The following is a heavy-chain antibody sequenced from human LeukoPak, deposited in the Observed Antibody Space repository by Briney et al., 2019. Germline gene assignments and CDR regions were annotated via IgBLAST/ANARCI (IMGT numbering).Heavy chain of an antibody. D-gene: IGHD6-19*01. CDR3: ARDNLVAPFIAVAGTVIDY. CDR2: ISSSGSTI. J-gene: IGHJ4*02. V-gene: IGHV3-11*01. CDR1: GFTFSDYC. Sequence: GGSLRLSCAASGFTFSDYCMSWIRQAPGKGLEWVSYISSSGSTIYYADSVKGRFTISRDNAKNSLYLQMNSLRAEDTAVYYCARDNLVAPFIAVAGTVIDYWGQGTLVTVSS.